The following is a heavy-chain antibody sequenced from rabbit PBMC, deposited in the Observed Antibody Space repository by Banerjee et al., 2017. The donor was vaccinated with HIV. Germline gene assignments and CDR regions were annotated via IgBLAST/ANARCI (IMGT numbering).Heavy chain of an antibody. CDR2: INTAGGST. J-gene: IGHJ6*01. D-gene: IGHD1-1*01. V-gene: IGHV1S40*01. CDR1: GLDFSSKYY. Sequence: QSLEESGGDLVKPGASLTLTCKASGLDFSSKYYMCWVRQAPGKGLEWIGCINTAGGSTWYASWVNGRFTISKTSSTTVTLQMTSLTAADTATYFCAGGSDVRTRLDLWGPGTLVTVS. CDR3: AGGSDVRTRLDL.